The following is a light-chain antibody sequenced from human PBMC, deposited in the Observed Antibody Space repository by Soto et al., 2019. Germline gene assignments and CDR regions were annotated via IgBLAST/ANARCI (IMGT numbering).Light chain of an antibody. CDR1: SSNIGAGYD. Sequence: QSVLTQPPSVSGAPGQRVTISCTGSSSNIGAGYDVHWYQQLPGTAPKLLIYGNSNRPSGVPDRFSGSKSGTSASLAITGLQAEDEADYSCQSYDSSLRGSNVVFGGGTQLTVL. V-gene: IGLV1-40*01. J-gene: IGLJ2*01. CDR3: QSYDSSLRGSNVV. CDR2: GNS.